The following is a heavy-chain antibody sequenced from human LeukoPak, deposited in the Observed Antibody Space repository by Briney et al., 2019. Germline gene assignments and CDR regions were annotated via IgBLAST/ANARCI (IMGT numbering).Heavy chain of an antibody. Sequence: SETLSLTCAVYGESMIGHYWTWIRQPPGKRLEWLGEIHHSGGINSNPSLKNRLTMSIDMSKNQFSLKLKSVTAADTAVYYCARATASGSGRAYDHWAQGNLVPVSS. D-gene: IGHD3-10*01. CDR1: GESMIGHY. J-gene: IGHJ4*02. V-gene: IGHV4-34*01. CDR2: IHHSGGI. CDR3: ARATASGSGRAYDH.